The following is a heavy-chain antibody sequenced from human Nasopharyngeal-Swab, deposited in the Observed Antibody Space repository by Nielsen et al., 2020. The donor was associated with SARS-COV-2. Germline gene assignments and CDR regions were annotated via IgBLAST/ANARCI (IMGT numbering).Heavy chain of an antibody. D-gene: IGHD2/OR15-2a*01. J-gene: IGHJ4*02. CDR1: GYSFRTYG. CDR3: AKDLRGPYFF. Sequence: GVLKISCVASGYSFRTYGMSWVRQAPGKGLEWVAAISGSGDLSGSGGSTYYADSVKGRFTISRDNSKNTLALQMNGLRAEDTAVYYCAKDLRGPYFFWGQGTLVTVSS. V-gene: IGHV3-23*01. CDR2: ISGSGDLSGSGGST.